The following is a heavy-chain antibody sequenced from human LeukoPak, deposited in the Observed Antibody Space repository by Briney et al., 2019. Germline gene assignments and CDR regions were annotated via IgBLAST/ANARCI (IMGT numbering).Heavy chain of an antibody. D-gene: IGHD1-26*01. CDR3: ARGPASPVGATDFDY. V-gene: IGHV4-34*01. CDR1: GGSFSSYY. J-gene: IGHJ4*02. CDR2: INHSGST. Sequence: SETLSLTCAVYGGSFSSYYWTWIRQPPGKGLEWIGEINHSGSTNYNPSLKSRVTISVDTSKSQFSLTLTSVTAADTAVYYCARGPASPVGATDFDYWGQGTLVTVSS.